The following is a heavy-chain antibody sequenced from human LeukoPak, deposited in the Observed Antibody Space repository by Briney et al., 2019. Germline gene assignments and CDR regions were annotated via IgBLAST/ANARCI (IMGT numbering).Heavy chain of an antibody. CDR3: AKVPLTAVTTSFDY. Sequence: GGSLRLSCAASGFTFSSYAMSWVRQAPGKGREWVSGISGSGGTYYADSVKGRFTISRDNSKNTLYLQMNSLRAEDTAVYYCAKVPLTAVTTSFDYWGQGALVTVSS. J-gene: IGHJ4*02. V-gene: IGHV3-23*01. D-gene: IGHD4-17*01. CDR1: GFTFSSYA. CDR2: ISGSGGT.